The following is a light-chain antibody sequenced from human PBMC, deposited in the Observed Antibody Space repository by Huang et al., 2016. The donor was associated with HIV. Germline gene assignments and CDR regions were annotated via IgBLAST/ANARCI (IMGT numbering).Light chain of an antibody. CDR2: GAS. CDR3: QQYYSSPRT. CDR1: QNVLHSSNKRKY. V-gene: IGKV4-1*01. J-gene: IGKJ2*01. Sequence: DIVMTQSPDSLAVSLGERATNNCKSNQNVLHSSNKRKYLAWYQQKSGQPPKLLIYGASTRETGVPDRISGSGSGTDFTLTISSLQSEDVAVYYCQQYYSSPRTFGQGTKVEIK.